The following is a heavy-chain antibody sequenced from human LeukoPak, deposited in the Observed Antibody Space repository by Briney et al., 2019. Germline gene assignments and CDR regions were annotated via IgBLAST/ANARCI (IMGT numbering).Heavy chain of an antibody. V-gene: IGHV1-69*13. CDR1: GGIFSRYA. CDR3: ARDKSGIDY. D-gene: IGHD1-26*01. CDR2: IIPIFGTA. J-gene: IGHJ4*02. Sequence: EASVKVSCKASGGIFSRYAISWVRQAPGQGLEWMGGIIPIFGTANYAQKFQGRVTITADESTSTAYMELSSLRSDDTAVYYCARDKSGIDYWGQGTLVTVSS.